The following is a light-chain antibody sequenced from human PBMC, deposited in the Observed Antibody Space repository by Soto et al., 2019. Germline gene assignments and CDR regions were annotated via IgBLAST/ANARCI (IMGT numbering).Light chain of an antibody. Sequence: QSALTQPASVSGSPGQSITISCTGTSSDVGRYNLVSWYQQYPGKAPKLMIYEGNKRPSGVYDRFSGSKSGNTASLTISGLQAEDEADYYCCSYAAGSTFVLGTGTKLTVL. J-gene: IGLJ1*01. CDR1: SSDVGRYNL. CDR2: EGN. CDR3: CSYAAGSTFV. V-gene: IGLV2-23*03.